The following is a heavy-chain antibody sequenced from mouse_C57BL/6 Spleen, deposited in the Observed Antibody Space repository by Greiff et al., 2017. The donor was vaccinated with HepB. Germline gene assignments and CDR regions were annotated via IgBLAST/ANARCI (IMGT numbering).Heavy chain of an antibody. Sequence: VQLQQSGAELVRPGASVKLSCTASGFNIKDYYMHWVKQRPEQGLEWIGRIDPEDGDTEYAPKFQGKATMTADTSSNTAYLQLSSLTSEDTAVYYCTADYDGGYAMDYWGQGTSVTVSS. D-gene: IGHD2-4*01. CDR3: TADYDGGYAMDY. V-gene: IGHV14-1*01. CDR1: GFNIKDYY. J-gene: IGHJ4*01. CDR2: IDPEDGDT.